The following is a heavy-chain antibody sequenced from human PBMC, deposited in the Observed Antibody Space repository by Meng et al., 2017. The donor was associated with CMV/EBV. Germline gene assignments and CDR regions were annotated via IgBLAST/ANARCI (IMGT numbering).Heavy chain of an antibody. D-gene: IGHD6-6*01. V-gene: IGHV4-61*01. CDR1: GGSVSSGSYY. CDR3: ARGAAARLGYYYYGMDV. Sequence: GSLRLSCTVSGGSVSSGSYYWSWIRQPPGTGLEWIGYIYYSGSTNYNPSLKSRVTISVDTSKNQFSLKLSSVTAADTAVYYCARGAAARLGYYYYGMDVWGQGTTVTVSS. CDR2: IYYSGST. J-gene: IGHJ6*02.